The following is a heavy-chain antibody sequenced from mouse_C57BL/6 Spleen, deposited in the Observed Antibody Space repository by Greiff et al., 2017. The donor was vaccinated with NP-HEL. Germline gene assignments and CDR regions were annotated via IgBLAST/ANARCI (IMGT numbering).Heavy chain of an antibody. CDR1: GFTFSDYG. Sequence: EVKLVESGGGLVKPGGSLKLSCAASGFTFSDYGMHWVRQAPEKGLEWVAYISSGSSTIYYADTVKGRFTISRDNAKNTLFLQMTSLRSEDTAMYYCARPEGYYLFAYWGQGTLVTVSA. CDR3: ARPEGYYLFAY. V-gene: IGHV5-17*01. D-gene: IGHD2-3*01. CDR2: ISSGSSTI. J-gene: IGHJ3*01.